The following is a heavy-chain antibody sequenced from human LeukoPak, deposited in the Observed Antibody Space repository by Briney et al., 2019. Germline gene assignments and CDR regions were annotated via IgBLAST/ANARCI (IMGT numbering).Heavy chain of an antibody. CDR1: GFSVSDYY. V-gene: IGHV3-53*01. CDR3: ARDDIPVI. J-gene: IGHJ4*02. D-gene: IGHD2-15*01. CDR2: IYSDGRT. Sequence: GGSLRLSCAASGFSVSDYYMNWVRQAPGKGLEWVSFIYSDGRTYYADSVKGRFTISRDNSRNTLYLQMNSLRVEDPAVYYCARDDIPVIWGQGTLVTVSS.